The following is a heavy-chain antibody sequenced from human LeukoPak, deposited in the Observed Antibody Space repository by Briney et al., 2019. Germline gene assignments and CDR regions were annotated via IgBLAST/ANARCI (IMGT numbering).Heavy chain of an antibody. CDR3: AKALGWRCSGGSCSRSPWFDP. V-gene: IGHV3-23*01. J-gene: IGHJ5*02. CDR1: GFTFSSYA. CDR2: ISGSGGST. D-gene: IGHD2-15*01. Sequence: PGGSLRLSCAASGFTFSSYAMSWVRQAPGKGLEWVSAISGSGGSTYYADSVKGRFTISRDSSKNTLYLQMNSLRAEDTAVYYCAKALGWRCSGGSCSRSPWFDPWGQGTLVTVSS.